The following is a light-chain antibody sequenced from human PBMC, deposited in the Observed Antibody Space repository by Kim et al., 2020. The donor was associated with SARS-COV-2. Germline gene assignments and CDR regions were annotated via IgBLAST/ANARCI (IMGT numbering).Light chain of an antibody. J-gene: IGKJ4*01. V-gene: IGKV3-15*01. CDR1: QSVDIR. Sequence: VSPGERLTLACRASQSVDIRLAWYQPKPGQAPRLLIYGASTRATGIPARFSGSGSGTQFTLTISSLQSEDLAVYYCQQYTYWPLTFGGGTKVDIK. CDR2: GAS. CDR3: QQYTYWPLT.